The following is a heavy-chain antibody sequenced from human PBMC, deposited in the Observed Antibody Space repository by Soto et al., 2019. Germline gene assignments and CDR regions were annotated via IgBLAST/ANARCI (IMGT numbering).Heavy chain of an antibody. J-gene: IGHJ4*02. CDR3: ARAPGIIGTTDYFEY. CDR1: GGSISTYY. V-gene: IGHV4-59*01. Sequence: PSETLSLTCTVSGGSISTYYWSWIRQAPGNKLEWIGYIYYSGSTNYNPSLKSRVTMSVDTSKNEFSLKLSSVTAADTAVYYCARAPGIIGTTDYFEYWGQGTPVTVSS. D-gene: IGHD1-7*01. CDR2: IYYSGST.